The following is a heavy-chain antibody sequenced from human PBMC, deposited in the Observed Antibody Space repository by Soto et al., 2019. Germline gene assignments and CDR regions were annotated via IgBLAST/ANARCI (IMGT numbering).Heavy chain of an antibody. J-gene: IGHJ4*02. CDR3: ARDFLEGRPPFDY. V-gene: IGHV4-4*02. D-gene: IGHD1-26*01. Sequence: SETLSLTCSVSGCSFTSNNWWTWVRQPPGQGLEWIGEIYRTGSTNYNPSLKSRVTISVDTSKNQFSLKLSSVTAADTAVYYCARDFLEGRPPFDYWGQGTLVTVS. CDR1: GCSFTSNNW. CDR2: IYRTGST.